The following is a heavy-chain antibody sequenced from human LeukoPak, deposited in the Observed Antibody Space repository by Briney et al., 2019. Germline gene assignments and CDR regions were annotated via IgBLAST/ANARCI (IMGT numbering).Heavy chain of an antibody. CDR1: GFTFSSYE. CDR3: ARDLYDSGAYSSPIDY. Sequence: GGSLRLSCAASGFTFSSYEMNWVRQAPGKGLEWVSYISSSGSTIYYADSVKGRFTISRDNAKKSLYLQMNSLRAEDTAVYYCARDLYDSGAYSSPIDYWGQGTLVTVSS. CDR2: ISSSGSTI. J-gene: IGHJ4*02. V-gene: IGHV3-48*03. D-gene: IGHD3-22*01.